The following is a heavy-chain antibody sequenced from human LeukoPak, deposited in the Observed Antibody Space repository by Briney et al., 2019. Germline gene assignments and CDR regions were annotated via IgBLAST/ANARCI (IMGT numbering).Heavy chain of an antibody. CDR2: IWNDGSQK. CDR1: GFTFSSYG. V-gene: IGHV3-33*01. J-gene: IGHJ4*02. Sequence: GRSLRLSCAASGFTFSSYGMHWVRQAPGKGLEWVAVIWNDGSQKYYADSVKGRFTISRDNSKNTLYLQMNSLGAEDTAVYYCARDKGPYYFDQWGQGTLLTVSS. CDR3: ARDKGPYYFDQ.